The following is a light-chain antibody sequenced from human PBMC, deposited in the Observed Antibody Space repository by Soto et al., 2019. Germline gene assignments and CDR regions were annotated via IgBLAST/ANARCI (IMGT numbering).Light chain of an antibody. CDR2: EVS. CDR1: SSDVGGYKY. V-gene: IGLV2-14*01. CDR3: SSYTSSRSRV. J-gene: IGLJ3*02. Sequence: ALTQPASVSGSPGQSITISCTGTSSDVGGYKYVSWYQQHPGKAPKLMIYEVSNRPSGVSNRFSGSKSGNTASLTISGLQTEDEADYYCSSYTSSRSRVFGGGTKVTAL.